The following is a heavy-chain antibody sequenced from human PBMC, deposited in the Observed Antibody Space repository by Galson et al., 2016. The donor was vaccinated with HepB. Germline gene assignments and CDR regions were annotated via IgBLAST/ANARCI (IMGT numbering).Heavy chain of an antibody. CDR1: GFTFDDYV. CDR3: AKASGSHARYYFDR. V-gene: IGHV3-43*01. CDR2: INWNGRTT. J-gene: IGHJ4*02. D-gene: IGHD3-3*01. Sequence: SLRLSCATLGFTFDDYVMHWVRQTPDKGMEWVSLINWNGRTTYYADSVQGRFTISRDNNRNSRSLHIYSLKSEATALYYCAKASGSHARYYFDRWGQGTQVAVSA.